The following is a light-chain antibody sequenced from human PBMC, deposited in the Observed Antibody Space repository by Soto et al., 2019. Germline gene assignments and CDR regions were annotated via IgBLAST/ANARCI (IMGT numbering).Light chain of an antibody. Sequence: QSVLTQSPSVSAAPGQKVTISCSGSSSNIRNNYVSWYQQLPGTAPKLLIYDNNKRPSGIPDRFSGSKSGTSGTLDITGLQTGDEADYYCATWDGSLSGEVFGGGTKLTVL. CDR3: ATWDGSLSGEV. V-gene: IGLV1-51*01. J-gene: IGLJ2*01. CDR1: SSNIRNNY. CDR2: DNN.